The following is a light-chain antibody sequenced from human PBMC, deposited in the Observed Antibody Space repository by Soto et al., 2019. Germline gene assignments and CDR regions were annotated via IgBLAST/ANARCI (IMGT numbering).Light chain of an antibody. V-gene: IGLV2-14*01. CDR3: SSYTSSSTFVV. CDR2: EVS. Sequence: QSALTQPASVSGSPGQSITISCTGTSSDVGGYNYVSWYQQHPGKAPKLMIYEVSNRPSGVSNRFSGSKSGNTASLTISGLRAEDEADYYCSSYTSSSTFVVFGGGTKVTVL. J-gene: IGLJ2*01. CDR1: SSDVGGYNY.